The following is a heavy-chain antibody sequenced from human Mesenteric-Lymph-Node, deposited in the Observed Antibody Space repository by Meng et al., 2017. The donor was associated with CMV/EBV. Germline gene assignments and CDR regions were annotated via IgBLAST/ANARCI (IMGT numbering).Heavy chain of an antibody. CDR3: ARHQRWLKSEGGFNY. D-gene: IGHD4-23*01. CDR2: INHSGST. J-gene: IGHJ4*02. Sequence: LQQWGACTVMPSETPSLTCAVYGGSFSGYYWGWIRQPPGKGLEWIGEINHSGSTNYNPSLKSRVTISVDTSKNQFSLKLSSVTAADTAVYYCARHQRWLKSEGGFNYWGQGTLVTVSS. V-gene: IGHV4-34*01. CDR1: GGSFSGYY.